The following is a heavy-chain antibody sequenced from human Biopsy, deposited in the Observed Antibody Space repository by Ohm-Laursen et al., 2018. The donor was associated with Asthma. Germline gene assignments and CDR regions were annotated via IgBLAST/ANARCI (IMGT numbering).Heavy chain of an antibody. CDR1: GGTFNTYV. CDR2: INSVFGTT. Sequence: AASVKVSCKYLGGTFNTYVMGWVRQAPGQGLEWMGGINSVFGTTTYPQKFQDRVTITADDSTSTVYMELSSLRSEDTAVYYCARKAGSCISRTCYSLDFWGQGTLVTVSS. CDR3: ARKAGSCISRTCYSLDF. D-gene: IGHD2-2*01. V-gene: IGHV1-69*13. J-gene: IGHJ4*02.